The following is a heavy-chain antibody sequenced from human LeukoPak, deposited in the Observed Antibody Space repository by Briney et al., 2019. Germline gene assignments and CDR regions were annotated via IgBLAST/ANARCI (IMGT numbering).Heavy chain of an antibody. Sequence: GESLKISCKGSGYHFINFWIGWVRQMPGKGLECMGIIYPGDSDTRYSPSFQGQVTISADKSISTAYLQWSTLKASDTAMYYCARLHGSSWEPFDYWGQGTLVTVSS. CDR2: IYPGDSDT. CDR1: GYHFINFW. CDR3: ARLHGSSWEPFDY. J-gene: IGHJ4*02. V-gene: IGHV5-51*01. D-gene: IGHD1-26*01.